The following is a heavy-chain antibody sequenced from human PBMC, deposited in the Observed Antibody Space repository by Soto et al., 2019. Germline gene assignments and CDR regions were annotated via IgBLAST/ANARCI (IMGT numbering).Heavy chain of an antibody. CDR3: ARGSWNYEDY. CDR2: IYYSGST. J-gene: IGHJ4*02. Sequence: PSETLSLTCPVSGGSISSYYWSWIRQPPGKGLEWIGYIYYSGSTNYNPSLKSRVTISVDTSKNQFSLKLSSVTAADTAVYYCARGSWNYEDYWGQGTLVTVSS. D-gene: IGHD1-7*01. CDR1: GGSISSYY. V-gene: IGHV4-59*01.